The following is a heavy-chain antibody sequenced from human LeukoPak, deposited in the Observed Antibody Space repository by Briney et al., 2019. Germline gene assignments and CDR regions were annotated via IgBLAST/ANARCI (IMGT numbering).Heavy chain of an antibody. CDR3: AREEDYSNSGYWYFDL. Sequence: SETLSLTCAVYGGSFSGYYWSWISQPPGKGLEWIGEINHSGSTNYNPSPKSRVTISVDTSKNQFSLKLSSVTAADTAVYYCAREEDYSNSGYWYFDLWGRGTLVTVSS. V-gene: IGHV4-34*01. CDR1: GGSFSGYY. D-gene: IGHD4-11*01. J-gene: IGHJ2*01. CDR2: INHSGST.